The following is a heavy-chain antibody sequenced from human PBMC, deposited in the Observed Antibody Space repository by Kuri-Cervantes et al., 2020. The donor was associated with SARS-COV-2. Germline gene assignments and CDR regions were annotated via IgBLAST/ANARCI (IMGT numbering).Heavy chain of an antibody. J-gene: IGHJ2*01. CDR1: GFTFSSYW. Sequence: GSLRLSCAASGFTFSSYWMHWVRQAPGKGLVWVSRINSDGSSTSYADSVKGRFTISRDNAKNTLYLQMNSLRAEDTAVYYCARDPVIERWLADWYFDVWGRGTLVTVSS. V-gene: IGHV3-74*01. D-gene: IGHD6-19*01. CDR2: INSDGSST. CDR3: ARDPVIERWLADWYFDV.